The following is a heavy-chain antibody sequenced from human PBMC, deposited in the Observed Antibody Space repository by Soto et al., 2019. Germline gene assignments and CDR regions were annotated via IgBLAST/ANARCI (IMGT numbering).Heavy chain of an antibody. Sequence: PGGSLRLSCAASGFTFSNYWMHWVRQVSGRGLVWVSRIDHDGIGTSYADSVKGRFTISRDNAKNMVYLEMNSLRVEDTAVYYCGSVFGYWGHGTLVTVSS. CDR2: IDHDGIGT. J-gene: IGHJ4*01. CDR3: GSVFGY. V-gene: IGHV3-74*01. CDR1: GFTFSNYW.